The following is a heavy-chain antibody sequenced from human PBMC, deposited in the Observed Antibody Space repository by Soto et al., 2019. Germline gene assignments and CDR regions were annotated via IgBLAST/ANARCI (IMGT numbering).Heavy chain of an antibody. J-gene: IGHJ5*01. CDR2: LIPLYGTT. CDR1: GGTFSGHA. CDR3: ARGPNWGYRLDS. Sequence: QVQLVQSGAEVKKPGSSVKVSCEASGGTFSGHAISWVRQAPGQGPEWMGGLIPLYGTTQHAQNFQGRLTITADKPTSTAYMELTSLRFGDTAIYYCARGPNWGYRLDSGGQGTVVTVSS. V-gene: IGHV1-69*06. D-gene: IGHD7-27*01.